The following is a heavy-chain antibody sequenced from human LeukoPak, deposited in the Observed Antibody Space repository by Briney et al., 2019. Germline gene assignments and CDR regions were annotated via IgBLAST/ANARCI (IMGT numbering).Heavy chain of an antibody. CDR3: AKDHRSYYGSGDFDY. D-gene: IGHD3-10*01. CDR2: ISGSGGST. J-gene: IGHJ4*02. CDR1: GFTFSSYA. V-gene: IGHV3-23*01. Sequence: PGGSLRLSCAASGFTFSSYAMSWVRQAPGKGLEWVSAISGSGGSTYYADSVKGRFTISRDNSKNTLYLQMNSLRAEDTAVYYCAKDHRSYYGSGDFDYWGQGTLVTVSS.